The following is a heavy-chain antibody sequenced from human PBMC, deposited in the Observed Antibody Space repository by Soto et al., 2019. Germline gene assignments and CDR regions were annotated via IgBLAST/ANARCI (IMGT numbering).Heavy chain of an antibody. CDR2: IWYDGSNK. CDR3: ARDSYDYVWGSAQGPDY. V-gene: IGHV3-33*01. CDR1: GFTFSSYG. J-gene: IGHJ4*02. Sequence: PGGSLRLSCAASGFTFSSYGMHWVRQAPGKGLEWVAVIWYDGSNKYYADSVKGRFTISRDNSKNTLYLQMNSLRAEDTAVYYCARDSYDYVWGSAQGPDYWGQGTLVTVSS. D-gene: IGHD3-16*01.